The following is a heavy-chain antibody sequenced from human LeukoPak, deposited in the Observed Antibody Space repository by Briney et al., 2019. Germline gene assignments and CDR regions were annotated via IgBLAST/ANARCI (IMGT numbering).Heavy chain of an antibody. J-gene: IGHJ4*02. Sequence: GGSLRLSCAASGFTFSSYSMNWVRQAPGKGLEWVGRIKSKTDGGTTDYAAPVKGRFTISRDDSKSIAYLQMNSLKTEDTAVYYCTRDWGYYYGSGRRGSTVYFDYWGQGTLVTVSS. CDR1: GFTFSSYS. D-gene: IGHD3-10*01. CDR2: IKSKTDGGTT. CDR3: TRDWGYYYGSGRRGSTVYFDY. V-gene: IGHV3-15*01.